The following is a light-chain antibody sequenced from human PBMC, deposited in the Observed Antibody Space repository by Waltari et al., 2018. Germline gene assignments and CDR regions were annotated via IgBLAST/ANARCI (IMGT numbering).Light chain of an antibody. CDR2: GAS. Sequence: EIVMTQSPATLSVSPGERATLSCRASQSIRSHLAWYQQIPGQAPRLLFYGASTRATGIPARFSGSGSGTEFTLTISSLQSEDFAIFYCQQYHDWPLTFGGGTKVEIK. CDR3: QQYHDWPLT. CDR1: QSIRSH. V-gene: IGKV3-15*01. J-gene: IGKJ4*01.